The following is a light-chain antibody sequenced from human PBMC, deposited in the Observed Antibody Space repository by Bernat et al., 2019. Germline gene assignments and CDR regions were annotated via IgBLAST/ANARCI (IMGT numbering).Light chain of an antibody. CDR2: QDD. Sequence: SYELTQPPSVSVSPGQTASITCSGDKLGSKFTCWYQQKPGQSPVVVIFQDDKRPSGIPERFSGSHSGNTATLTISGAQAMDEADYYCQAWDSSVGVFGGGIKLTVL. V-gene: IGLV3-1*01. CDR3: QAWDSSVGV. J-gene: IGLJ3*02. CDR1: KLGSKF.